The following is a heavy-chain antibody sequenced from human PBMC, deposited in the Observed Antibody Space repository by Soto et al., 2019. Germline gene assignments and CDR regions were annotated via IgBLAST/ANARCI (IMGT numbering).Heavy chain of an antibody. D-gene: IGHD3-3*01. CDR1: GGSISSGGYY. CDR2: IYYSGST. CDR3: ARGRTIFGVVTIPPGWFDP. V-gene: IGHV4-31*03. Sequence: SETLSLTCTVSGGSISSGGYYWSWIRQHPGKGLEWIGYIYYSGSTYYNPSLKSRVTISVDTSKNQFSLKLSSVTAADTAVYYCARGRTIFGVVTIPPGWFDPWGQGTLVTVSS. J-gene: IGHJ5*02.